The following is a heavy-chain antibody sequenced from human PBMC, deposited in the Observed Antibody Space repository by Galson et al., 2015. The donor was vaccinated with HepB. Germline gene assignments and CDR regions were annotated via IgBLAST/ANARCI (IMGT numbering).Heavy chain of an antibody. CDR3: VRMGGLSGYSSS. CDR2: IGSKGVNYAT. Sequence: LRLSCAASGFTFSGSAIHWVRQASGKGPEWVGYIGSKGVNYATKYVASLRGRFVISRDDSKNTAFLLMTRLRIEDTAVYYCVRMGGLSGYSSSWGQGTLVTVSS. D-gene: IGHD6-13*01. J-gene: IGHJ4*02. V-gene: IGHV3-73*01. CDR1: GFTFSGSA.